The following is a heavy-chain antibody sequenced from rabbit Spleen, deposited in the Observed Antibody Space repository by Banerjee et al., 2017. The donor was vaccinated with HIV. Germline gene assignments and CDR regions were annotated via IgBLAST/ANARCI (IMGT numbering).Heavy chain of an antibody. CDR2: IDTNDGDT. CDR3: ARDLDGVIGWNFGW. J-gene: IGHJ4*01. Sequence: QQQLEESGGGLVKPGGTLTLTCKASGFDLSSYYYMCWVRQAPGKGLEWIACIDTNDGDTDYANWPKGRFTISRTSSTTVTLQMTSLTAADTATYFCARDLDGVIGWNFGWWGPGTLVTVS. V-gene: IGHV1S45*01. CDR1: GFDLSSYYY. D-gene: IGHD4-1*01.